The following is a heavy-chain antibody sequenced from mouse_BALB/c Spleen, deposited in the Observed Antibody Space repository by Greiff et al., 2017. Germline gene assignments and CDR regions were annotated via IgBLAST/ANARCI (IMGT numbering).Heavy chain of an antibody. CDR1: GFTFSSYT. J-gene: IGHJ4*01. Sequence: EVKLVESGGGLVKPGGSLKLSCAASGFTFSSYTMSWVRQTPEKRLEWVATISSGGSYTYYPDSVKGRFTISRDNAKNTLYLQMSSLKSEDTAMYYCTRVGFYAMDYWGQGTSVTVSS. V-gene: IGHV5-6-4*01. D-gene: IGHD3-3*01. CDR3: TRVGFYAMDY. CDR2: ISSGGSYT.